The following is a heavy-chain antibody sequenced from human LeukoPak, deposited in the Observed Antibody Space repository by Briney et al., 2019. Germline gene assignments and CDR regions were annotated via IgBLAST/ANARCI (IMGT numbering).Heavy chain of an antibody. CDR1: GFTFSSYA. CDR3: ARGLWFGESTLDYYMDV. CDR2: ISSNGGST. V-gene: IGHV3-64*01. Sequence: GGSLRLSCAASGFTFSSYAMHWVRQAPGKGLEYVSAISSNGGSTYYANFVKGRFTISRDNSKNTLYLQMGSLRAEDMAVYYCARGLWFGESTLDYYMDVWGKGTTVTVSS. D-gene: IGHD3-10*01. J-gene: IGHJ6*03.